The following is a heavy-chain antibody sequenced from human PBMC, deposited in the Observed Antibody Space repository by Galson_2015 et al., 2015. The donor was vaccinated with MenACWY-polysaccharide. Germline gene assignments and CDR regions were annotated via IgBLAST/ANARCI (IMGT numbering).Heavy chain of an antibody. J-gene: IGHJ3*02. V-gene: IGHV3-23*01. D-gene: IGHD3-10*01. CDR1: GVTSSSYA. Sequence: SLRLSCAASGVTSSSYAMSWVRQAPGKGLEWVSGVSASGGSTVYRDSAKGRFTMSRDNSKRSLYLQMDSLRAEDTAVYYCAKDTGPGEYAYSWGTFDIWGRGTMVTVSS. CDR2: VSASGGST. CDR3: AKDTGPGEYAYSWGTFDI.